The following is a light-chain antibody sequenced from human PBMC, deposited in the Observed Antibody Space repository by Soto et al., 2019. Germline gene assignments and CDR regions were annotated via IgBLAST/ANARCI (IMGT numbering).Light chain of an antibody. CDR2: GAS. J-gene: IGKJ5*01. Sequence: EIVLTQSPGTLSLSPGERATLSCRASQSVSSSYLAWYQQKPGQAPRLLIYGASRRATGIPDRFSGSGSGSDFTLTISRLEPEDFAVYYCQQYSKWPITFGQGTRLEV. CDR1: QSVSSSY. V-gene: IGKV3-20*01. CDR3: QQYSKWPIT.